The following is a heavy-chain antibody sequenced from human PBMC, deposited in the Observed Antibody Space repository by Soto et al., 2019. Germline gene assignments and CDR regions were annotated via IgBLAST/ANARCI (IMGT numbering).Heavy chain of an antibody. D-gene: IGHD3-22*01. J-gene: IGHJ4*02. V-gene: IGHV4-59*08. Sequence: SDTLSLTSTVSGSSISSYSWSWIRQPTGKGLEWIGYIYYSGSTYYNPSLKSRLTISLGTPMNQFSLKLTSVTGADTAVYYCARGYYESSHCFVGSPILDYWGQGSRVTVSS. CDR3: ARGYYESSHCFVGSPILDY. CDR1: GSSISSYS. CDR2: IYYSGST.